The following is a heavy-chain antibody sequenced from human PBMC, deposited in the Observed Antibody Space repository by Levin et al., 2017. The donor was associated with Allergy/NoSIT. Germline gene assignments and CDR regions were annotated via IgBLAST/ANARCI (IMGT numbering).Heavy chain of an antibody. J-gene: IGHJ3*02. Sequence: ASVKVSCKASGYTFTSYYMHWVRQAPGQGLEWMGIINPSGGSTSYAQKFQGRVTMTRDTSTSTVYMELSSLRSEDTAVYYCARMYYYGSGSYYNGAFDIWGQGTMVTVSS. CDR1: GYTFTSYY. D-gene: IGHD3-10*01. CDR2: INPSGGST. CDR3: ARMYYYGSGSYYNGAFDI. V-gene: IGHV1-46*01.